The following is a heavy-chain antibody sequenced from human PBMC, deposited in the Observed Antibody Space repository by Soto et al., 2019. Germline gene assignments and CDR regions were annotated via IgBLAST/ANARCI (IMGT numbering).Heavy chain of an antibody. CDR3: AAQDYCDYDCNGMAV. D-gene: IGHD4-17*01. Sequence: QVQLVESGGGVVQPGKSLRLSCAASGFTFSSYDMHWVRQAPGKGLEWVAVISYDGSNKYYADSVKGRFTISRDNSKNTQYLQMKSLRAEDRAVYYGAAQDYCDYDCNGMAVWGQGTTVTVSS. V-gene: IGHV3-30*03. CDR2: ISYDGSNK. J-gene: IGHJ6*02. CDR1: GFTFSSYD.